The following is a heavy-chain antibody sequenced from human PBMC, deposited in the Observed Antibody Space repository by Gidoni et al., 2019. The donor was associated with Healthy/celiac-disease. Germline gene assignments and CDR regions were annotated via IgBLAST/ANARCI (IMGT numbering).Heavy chain of an antibody. V-gene: IGHV5-10-1*03. CDR3: ARHQCSGGSCFLRDYYYYGMDV. CDR2: IDPSDSYT. D-gene: IGHD2-15*01. Sequence: EVQLVQSGAEVKKPGESLRISCKGSGYSFTSYWISWVRQMPGKGLEWMGRIDPSDSYTNYSPSFQGHVTISADKSISTAYLQWSSLKASDTAMYYCARHQCSGGSCFLRDYYYYGMDVWGQGTTVTVSS. J-gene: IGHJ6*02. CDR1: GYSFTSYW.